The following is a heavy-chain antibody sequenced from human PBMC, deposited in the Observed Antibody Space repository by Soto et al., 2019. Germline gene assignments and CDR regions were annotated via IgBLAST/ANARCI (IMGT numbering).Heavy chain of an antibody. CDR2: ISGSGDST. J-gene: IGHJ4*01. V-gene: IGHV3-23*01. Sequence: ETLSLTCTVSGTSISSTFWWALGRQSPGKGLEWVSAISGSGDSTYYADSVKGRFTISRDNSKNTLYLQMNSLRVEDTAVYYCAKDMKYNWNDDDYWGHGTLVTVSS. CDR3: AKDMKYNWNDDDY. D-gene: IGHD1-20*01. CDR1: GTSISSTF.